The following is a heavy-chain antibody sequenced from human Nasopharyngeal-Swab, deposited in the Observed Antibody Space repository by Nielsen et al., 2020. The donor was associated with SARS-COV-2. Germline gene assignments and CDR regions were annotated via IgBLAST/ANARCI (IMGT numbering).Heavy chain of an antibody. CDR2: IIPIFGTA. D-gene: IGHD1-26*01. V-gene: IGHV1-69*01. CDR3: ARVFSGTYPQFDY. J-gene: IGHJ4*02. Sequence: WVRQAPGQGLEWMGGIIPIFGTANYAQKFQGRVTITADESTSTAYMELSSLRSEDTAVYYCARVFSGTYPQFDYWGQGTLVTVSS.